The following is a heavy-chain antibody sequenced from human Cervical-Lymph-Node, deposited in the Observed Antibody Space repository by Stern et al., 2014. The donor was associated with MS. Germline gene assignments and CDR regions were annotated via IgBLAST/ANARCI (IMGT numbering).Heavy chain of an antibody. CDR2: IFPVFGTP. CDR3: ALSSETSDRWYSLGYDL. V-gene: IGHV1-69*01. J-gene: IGHJ5*02. D-gene: IGHD6-13*01. CDR1: GGTFSKFP. Sequence: QVQLVESGAEVTKPGSSVKVSCNASGGTFSKFPSSWVRQAPGQGLEWMDGIFPVFGTPTYAQEFRGRVTITADVSTSTVYMELSSLRSDDTAVYYCALSSETSDRWYSLGYDLWGQGTLVTVSS.